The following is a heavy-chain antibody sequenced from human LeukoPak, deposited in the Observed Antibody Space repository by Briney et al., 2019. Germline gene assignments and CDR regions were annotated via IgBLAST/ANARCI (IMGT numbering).Heavy chain of an antibody. CDR1: GDSISTYH. V-gene: IGHV4-59*01. D-gene: IGHD2-15*01. J-gene: IGHJ6*03. CDR2: MQSTGNS. Sequence: PSETLSLTCSVSGDSISTYHWNWIRKPPGKGLEWIGYMQSTGNSNYNPSLKNRVNIFVDMSKNQFVLNLRSVTAADTAVYYCARDVDDDYYLDVWGKGTTVTVSS. CDR3: ARDVDDDYYLDV.